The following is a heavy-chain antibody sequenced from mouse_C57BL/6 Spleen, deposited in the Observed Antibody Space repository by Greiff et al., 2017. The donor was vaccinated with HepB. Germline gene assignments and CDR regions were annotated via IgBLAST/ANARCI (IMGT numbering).Heavy chain of an antibody. CDR3: ARSGSTYLDY. CDR1: GYTFTSYW. Sequence: QVQLQQPGAELVKPGASVKLSCKASGYTFTSYWMQWVKQRPGQGLEWIGEIDPSDSYTNYNQKFKGKATLTVDTSSSKADMQLSSLTSEDSAVYYCARSGSTYLDYWGQGTTLTVSS. D-gene: IGHD5-1*01. CDR2: IDPSDSYT. V-gene: IGHV1-50*01. J-gene: IGHJ2*01.